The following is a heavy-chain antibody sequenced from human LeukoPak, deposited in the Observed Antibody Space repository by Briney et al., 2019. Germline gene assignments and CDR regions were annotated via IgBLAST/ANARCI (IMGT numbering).Heavy chain of an antibody. CDR2: IIPIFGTA. D-gene: IGHD5-18*01. V-gene: IGHV1-69*05. Sequence: SVKISCKASGGTFSSYAISWVRQAPGQGLEWMGRIIPIFGTANYAQKFQGRVTITTDESTSTAYMELSSLGSEDTAVYYCARGPRTDGYSYCDYWGQGTLVTVSS. J-gene: IGHJ4*02. CDR1: GGTFSSYA. CDR3: ARGPRTDGYSYCDY.